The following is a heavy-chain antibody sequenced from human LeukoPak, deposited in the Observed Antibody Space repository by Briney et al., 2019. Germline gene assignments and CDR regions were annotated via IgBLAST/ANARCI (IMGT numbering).Heavy chain of an antibody. D-gene: IGHD3-3*01. CDR1: GFTFSSYW. Sequence: GGSLRLSCAASGFTFSSYWMHWVRQAPGKGLVWVSRINSDGSSTSDADSVKGRFTISRDNAKNTLYLQMNSLRAEDTAVYYCARDSITIFGVVMYYYMDVWGKGTTVTVSS. CDR3: ARDSITIFGVVMYYYMDV. J-gene: IGHJ6*03. V-gene: IGHV3-74*01. CDR2: INSDGSST.